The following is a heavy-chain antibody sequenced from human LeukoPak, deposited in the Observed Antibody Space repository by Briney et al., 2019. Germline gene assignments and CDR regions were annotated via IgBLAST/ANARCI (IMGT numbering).Heavy chain of an antibody. D-gene: IGHD3-22*01. V-gene: IGHV1-46*01. Sequence: GASVKVSCKASGYTFTSYYMHWVRQAPGQGLEWMGIINPSGGSTSYAQKFQGRVTMTRDTSTSTVYMELSSLRSEDTAVYYCATDSSGYFRAFDIWGQGTMVTVSS. CDR1: GYTFTSYY. CDR2: INPSGGST. J-gene: IGHJ3*02. CDR3: ATDSSGYFRAFDI.